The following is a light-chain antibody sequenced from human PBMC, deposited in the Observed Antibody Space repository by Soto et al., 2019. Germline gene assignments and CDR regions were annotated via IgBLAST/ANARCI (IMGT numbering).Light chain of an antibody. V-gene: IGLV2-14*01. CDR2: EVS. Sequence: QLVLTQPASVSGSPGQSITFSCTGTSSDVGGYNYVSWYQQHPGKAPKLIIYEVSNRPSVISNRFSASKSGNTASLTISGLQAEDEADYYCAAWDDSLSGYVFGTGTKVTVL. CDR1: SSDVGGYNY. CDR3: AAWDDSLSGYV. J-gene: IGLJ1*01.